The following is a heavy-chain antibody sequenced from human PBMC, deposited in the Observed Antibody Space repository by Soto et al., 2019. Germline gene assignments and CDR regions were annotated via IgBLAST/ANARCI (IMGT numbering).Heavy chain of an antibody. Sequence: GGSLRLSCAASGFTFSSYGMHWVRQAPGKGLEWVAVIWYDGSNKYYADSVKGRFTISRDNSKNTLYLQMNSLRAEDTAVYYCARDLVVVPAANYYYYGMDVWGQGTTVTVSS. V-gene: IGHV3-33*01. CDR1: GFTFSSYG. CDR3: ARDLVVVPAANYYYYGMDV. D-gene: IGHD2-2*01. CDR2: IWYDGSNK. J-gene: IGHJ6*02.